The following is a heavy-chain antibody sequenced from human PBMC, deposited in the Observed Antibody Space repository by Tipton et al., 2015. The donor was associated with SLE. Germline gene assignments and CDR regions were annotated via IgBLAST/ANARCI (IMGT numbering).Heavy chain of an antibody. J-gene: IGHJ2*01. D-gene: IGHD3-16*01. V-gene: IGHV4-39*07. CDR1: GGSIRSSRHF. CDR2: IHASGNSGST. CDR3: ARDGVRKGWWFFDL. Sequence: TLSLTCTVSGGSIRSSRHFWGWIRQPPGKGLEWIGRIHASGNSGSTEYNPSLKSRVSMSLDTSKNQFSLNLTSVTAADTALYYCARDGVRKGWWFFDLWGRGTLVTVSS.